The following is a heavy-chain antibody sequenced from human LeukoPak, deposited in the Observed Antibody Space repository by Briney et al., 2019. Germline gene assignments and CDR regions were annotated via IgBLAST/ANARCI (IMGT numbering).Heavy chain of an antibody. D-gene: IGHD5-24*01. CDR3: ARDTGDGYNYYYYYGMDV. J-gene: IGHJ6*02. CDR1: GGTFSTSA. V-gene: IGHV1-69*04. Sequence: ASVKVSCKTSGGTFSTSAISWVRQAPGQGLEWMGRIIPILGIANYAQKFQGRVTITADKSTSTAYMELSSLRSEDTAVYYCARDTGDGYNYYYYYGMDVWGQGTTVTVSS. CDR2: IIPILGIA.